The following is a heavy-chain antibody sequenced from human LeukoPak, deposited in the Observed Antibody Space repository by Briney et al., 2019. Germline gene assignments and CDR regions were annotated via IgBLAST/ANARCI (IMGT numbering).Heavy chain of an antibody. Sequence: ASVKVSCKASGYTFTSYAMHWVRQAPGQRLEWMGWMNPNSGNTGYTQKFQGRVTMTRNTSISTAYMELSSLRSEDTAVYYCARIQRLGTYYDFWSGYLDYYYYGMDVWGQGTTVTVSS. D-gene: IGHD3-3*01. CDR1: GYTFTSYA. CDR3: ARIQRLGTYYDFWSGYLDYYYYGMDV. V-gene: IGHV1-8*02. CDR2: MNPNSGNT. J-gene: IGHJ6*02.